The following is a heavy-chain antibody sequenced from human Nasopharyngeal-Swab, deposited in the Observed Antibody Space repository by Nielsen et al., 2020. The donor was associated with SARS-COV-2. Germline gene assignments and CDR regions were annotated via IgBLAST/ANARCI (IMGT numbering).Heavy chain of an antibody. D-gene: IGHD6-19*01. CDR1: GYTFANYG. CDR3: ARGNGWYPDH. V-gene: IGHV1-18*01. Sequence: ASVKVSCKASGYTFANYGGSWVRQAPGQGLEGMGWISVYNGNTGYAQNFQGRVTMTTDTSTNTGYLELRSLRSDDTAVYYCARGNGWYPDHWGQGTLVTVSS. J-gene: IGHJ4*02. CDR2: ISVYNGNT.